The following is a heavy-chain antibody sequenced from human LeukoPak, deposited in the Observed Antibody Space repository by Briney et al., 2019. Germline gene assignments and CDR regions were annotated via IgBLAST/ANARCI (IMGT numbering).Heavy chain of an antibody. CDR2: ISSSSEFI. CDR3: ARDPYSGSYGNYYYYFMDV. V-gene: IGHV3-21*01. CDR1: EFTFSSYS. J-gene: IGHJ6*03. D-gene: IGHD1-26*01. Sequence: GGSLRLSCAASEFTFSSYSMNWVRQAPGKGLEWVSSISSSSEFIYYADSVKGRFTISRDNARNSLYLQMNSLRAEDTAVYYCARDPYSGSYGNYYYYFMDVWGKGTTVTISS.